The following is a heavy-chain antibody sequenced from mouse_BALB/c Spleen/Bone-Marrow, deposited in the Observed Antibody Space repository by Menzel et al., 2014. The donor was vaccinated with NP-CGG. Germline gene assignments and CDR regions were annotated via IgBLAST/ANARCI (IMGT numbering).Heavy chain of an antibody. CDR3: TRXXXXYYAMDY. Sequence: QVQLQQSGAELVRPGASVKVSCKASGYTFTSYWINWVKQRPGQGLEWIGNIYPSDSYTNYNQNFKDKATLTVDKSSSTAYMQLSSPTSEDSAVXXXTRXXXXYYAMDYWGQGTSVTVSS. CDR1: GYTFTSYW. CDR2: IYPSDSYT. V-gene: IGHV1-69*02. J-gene: IGHJ4*01.